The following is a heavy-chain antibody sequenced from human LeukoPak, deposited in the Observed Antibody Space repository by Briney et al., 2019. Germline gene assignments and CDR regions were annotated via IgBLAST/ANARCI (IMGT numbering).Heavy chain of an antibody. J-gene: IGHJ3*02. CDR1: GGSISSYY. V-gene: IGHV4-4*07. Sequence: SETLSLTCTVSGGSISSYYWSWIRQPAGKGLELIGRIYTNGTTNYNPSLKSRVTISVDTSKNQFSLKLSSVTAADTAVYYCAREGIINAFDIWGQGTVVTVSS. CDR3: AREGIINAFDI. CDR2: IYTNGTT.